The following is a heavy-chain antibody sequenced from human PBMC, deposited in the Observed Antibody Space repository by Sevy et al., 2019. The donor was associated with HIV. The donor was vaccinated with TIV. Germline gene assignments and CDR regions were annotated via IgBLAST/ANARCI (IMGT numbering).Heavy chain of an antibody. CDR2: IRQDGNEI. V-gene: IGHV3-7*01. J-gene: IGHJ4*02. CDR3: AWRYFVL. CDR1: GFTFSDFW. Sequence: GGSLRLSCKASGFTFSDFWMQWVRQAPGKGLEWVANIRQDGNEIYYGDSVEGRFTISRDNAKNALYLQMDGLRAEDTPVDYCAWRYFVLWGQGTLVSASS.